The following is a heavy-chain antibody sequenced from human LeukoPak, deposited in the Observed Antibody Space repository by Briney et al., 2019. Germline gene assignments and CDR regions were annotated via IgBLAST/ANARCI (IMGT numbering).Heavy chain of an antibody. CDR3: AGTLTYYDILTGYYQDY. Sequence: GGSLRLSCAASRFTFSSYAMSWVRQAPGKGLEWVSAISGSGGSTYYADSVKGRFTISRDNSKNTLYLQMNSLRAEDTAVYYCAGTLTYYDILTGYYQDYWGQGTLVTVSS. V-gene: IGHV3-23*01. CDR1: RFTFSSYA. D-gene: IGHD3-9*01. CDR2: ISGSGGST. J-gene: IGHJ4*02.